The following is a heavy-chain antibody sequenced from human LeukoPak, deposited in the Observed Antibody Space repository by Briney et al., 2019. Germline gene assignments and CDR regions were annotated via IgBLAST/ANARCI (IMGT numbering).Heavy chain of an antibody. V-gene: IGHV1-69*13. CDR1: GGTFISYA. CDR3: ARESTDVYYYYYGMDV. J-gene: IGHJ6*02. D-gene: IGHD5/OR15-5a*01. Sequence: ASVKVSCKASGGTFISYAISWVRQAPGQGLEWIGGIIPIFGTANYAQKFQGRVTITADESTSTAYMELSSLRPEDTAVYYCARESTDVYYYYYGMDVWGQGTTVTVSS. CDR2: IIPIFGTA.